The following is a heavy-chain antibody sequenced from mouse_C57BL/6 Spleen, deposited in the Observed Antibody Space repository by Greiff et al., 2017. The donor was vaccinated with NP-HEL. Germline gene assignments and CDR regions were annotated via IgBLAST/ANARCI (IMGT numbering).Heavy chain of an antibody. V-gene: IGHV14-4*01. CDR2: IDPENGDT. J-gene: IGHJ1*03. CDR1: GFNIKDDY. D-gene: IGHD1-1*01. Sequence: VQLQQSGAELVRPGASVKLSCTASGFNIKDDYMHWVKQRPEQGLEWIGWIDPENGDTEYASKFQGKATITADTSSNTAYLQLSSLTSEDTAVYYCTAYVYWYFDVWGTGTTVTVSS. CDR3: TAYVYWYFDV.